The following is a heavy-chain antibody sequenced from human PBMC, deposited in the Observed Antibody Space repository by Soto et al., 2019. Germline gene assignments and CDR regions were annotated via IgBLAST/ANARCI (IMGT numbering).Heavy chain of an antibody. V-gene: IGHV3-7*01. CDR1: GFTFSSYW. Sequence: GGSLRLSCAASGFTFSSYWMSWVRQAPGKGLEWVANIKQDGSEKYYVDSVKGRFTISRDNAKNSLYLQMNSLRAEDTAVYYCARDKAYDHWPSKLYYYYYGMDVWGQGTTVTVSS. CDR3: ARDKAYDHWPSKLYYYYYGMDV. CDR2: IKQDGSEK. D-gene: IGHD3-3*01. J-gene: IGHJ6*02.